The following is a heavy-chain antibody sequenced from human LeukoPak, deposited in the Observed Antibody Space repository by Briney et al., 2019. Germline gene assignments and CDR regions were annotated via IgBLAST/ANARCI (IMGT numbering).Heavy chain of an antibody. Sequence: GGSLRLSCAASGFTFNNNSMNWVRQAPGKGLEWVSSISSSSSYIYYADSVKGRFTISRDNAKNSLYLQMNSLRAEDTAVYYCARVARSGSYYDYWGQGTLVTVSS. CDR2: ISSSSSYI. CDR3: ARVARSGSYYDY. V-gene: IGHV3-21*01. D-gene: IGHD1-26*01. CDR1: GFTFNNNS. J-gene: IGHJ4*02.